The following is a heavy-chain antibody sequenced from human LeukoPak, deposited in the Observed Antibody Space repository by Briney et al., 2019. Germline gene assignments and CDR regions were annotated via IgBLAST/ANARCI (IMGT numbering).Heavy chain of an antibody. CDR3: AALRPFDY. V-gene: IGHV3-73*01. D-gene: IGHD3-16*01. CDR2: IRVKAHNYVT. CDR1: GFTLRSYV. J-gene: IGHJ4*02. Sequence: PGGSLRLSCVASGFTLRSYVMNWVRQASGKGLEWIGRIRVKAHNYVTVYAASMKGRFTISRDDPKNTAYLQMTSLKPEDTAVYYCAALRPFDYWGQGTLVTVSS.